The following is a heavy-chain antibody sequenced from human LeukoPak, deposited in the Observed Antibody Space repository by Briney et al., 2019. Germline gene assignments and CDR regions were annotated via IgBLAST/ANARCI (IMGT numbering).Heavy chain of an antibody. CDR1: GGSISSYY. CDR2: IYYSGST. Sequence: PSETLSLTCTVSGGSISSYYWSWIRQPPGKGLEWIGNIYYSGSTNYNPSLKSRVTISVDTSKNQFSLKLSSVTAADTAVYYCARVDITMVRGVIIAWFDPWGQGTLVTVSS. V-gene: IGHV4-59*01. CDR3: ARVDITMVRGVIIAWFDP. D-gene: IGHD3-10*01. J-gene: IGHJ5*02.